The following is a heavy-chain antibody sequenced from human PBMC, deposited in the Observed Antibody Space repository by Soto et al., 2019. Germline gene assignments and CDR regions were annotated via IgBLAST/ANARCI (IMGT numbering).Heavy chain of an antibody. Sequence: SSETLSLTCTVSGGSISSYYWSWIRQPPGKGLEWIGYIYYSGSTNYNPSLKSRVTISVVTSKNQFSLKLSSVTAADTAVYYCARGGLEYSSSWQADYWGQGTLVTVSS. CDR2: IYYSGST. V-gene: IGHV4-59*01. CDR1: GGSISSYY. J-gene: IGHJ4*02. CDR3: ARGGLEYSSSWQADY. D-gene: IGHD6-13*01.